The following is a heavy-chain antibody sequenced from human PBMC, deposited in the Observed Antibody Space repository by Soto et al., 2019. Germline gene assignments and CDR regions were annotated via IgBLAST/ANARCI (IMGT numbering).Heavy chain of an antibody. D-gene: IGHD5-12*01. V-gene: IGHV3-15*01. Sequence: GGSLRLSCAGSGFTFSNAWMISVHQAPGKGLEWVGHIKSKTDGGTTDYAAPVKGRFTISRDDSKNTLYLQMNSLKTEDTAVYYCTTGWAKATTSFDRPWGLGTLVTVSS. CDR1: GFTFSNAW. CDR3: TTGWAKATTSFDRP. CDR2: IKSKTDGGTT. J-gene: IGHJ4*02.